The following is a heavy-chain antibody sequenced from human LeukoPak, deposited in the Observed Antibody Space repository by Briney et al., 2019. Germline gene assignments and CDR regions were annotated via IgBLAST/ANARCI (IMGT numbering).Heavy chain of an antibody. CDR3: ARKDIAVGYGLLDY. CDR1: GYTFDNHV. Sequence: ASVKVSCKASGYTFDNHVINWVRQAPGQGLEWLGWMNPTSGNTGYAQKFQGRVTITRNTSIRTAYMELSSLISEDTAVYYCARKDIAVGYGLLDYWGQGTLVTVSS. J-gene: IGHJ4*02. V-gene: IGHV1-8*03. D-gene: IGHD5-12*01. CDR2: MNPTSGNT.